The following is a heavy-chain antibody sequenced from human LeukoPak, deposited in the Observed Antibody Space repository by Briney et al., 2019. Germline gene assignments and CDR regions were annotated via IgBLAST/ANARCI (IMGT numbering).Heavy chain of an antibody. CDR3: AREDQPRGSLDY. D-gene: IGHD2-15*01. J-gene: IGHJ4*02. Sequence: PGGSLRLSRAASGFTFGNYWMSWVRQAPGKGLEWLANIKQDGSEKYYVESVKGRFTISRDNAKNSLYLQRNSLRAEDTARYYCAREDQPRGSLDYWGQGILVTVSS. V-gene: IGHV3-7*05. CDR1: GFTFGNYW. CDR2: IKQDGSEK.